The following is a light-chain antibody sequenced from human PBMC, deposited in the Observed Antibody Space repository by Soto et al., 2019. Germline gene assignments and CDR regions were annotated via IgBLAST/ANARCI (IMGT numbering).Light chain of an antibody. CDR3: AAWDDSLNGYV. V-gene: IGLV1-44*01. Sequence: QSVLTQPPSASGTPGRRVVISCSGSSSNIGSNTVNWYQQLPGTAPKLLIYSNNHRPSGVPDRLSGSKSGTSASLAISGLQSDDEADYYCAAWDDSLNGYVFATGTKVTVL. CDR2: SNN. J-gene: IGLJ1*01. CDR1: SSNIGSNT.